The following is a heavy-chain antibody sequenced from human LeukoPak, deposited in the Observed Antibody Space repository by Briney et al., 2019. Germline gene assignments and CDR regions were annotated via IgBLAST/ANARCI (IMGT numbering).Heavy chain of an antibody. Sequence: SETLSLACAVSGYSISSGYYWGWIRQPPGMGLEWIGSIYHSGSTYYNPSLKSRVTISVDTSKNQFSLKLSSVTAADTAVYYCARGIPPRGGHFDYWGQGTLVTVSS. CDR2: IYHSGST. D-gene: IGHD3-16*01. V-gene: IGHV4-38-2*01. CDR3: ARGIPPRGGHFDY. J-gene: IGHJ4*02. CDR1: GYSISSGYY.